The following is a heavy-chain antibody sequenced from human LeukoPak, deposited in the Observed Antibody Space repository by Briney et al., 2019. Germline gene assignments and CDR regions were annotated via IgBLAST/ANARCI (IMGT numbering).Heavy chain of an antibody. J-gene: IGHJ6*02. Sequence: SETLSLTCTVSGGSISSGSYYWSWIRQPAGKGLEWIGRIYTSGSTNYNPSLKSRVTISVDTSKNQFSLKLSSVTAADTAVYYCARSSGSSWYVHYYYGMDVWGQGTTVTVSS. CDR2: IYTSGST. CDR1: GGSISSGSYY. D-gene: IGHD6-13*01. CDR3: ARSSGSSWYVHYYYGMDV. V-gene: IGHV4-61*02.